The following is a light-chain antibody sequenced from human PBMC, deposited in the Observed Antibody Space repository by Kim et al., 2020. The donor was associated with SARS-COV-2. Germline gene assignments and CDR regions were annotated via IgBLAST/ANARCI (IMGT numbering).Light chain of an antibody. J-gene: IGLJ3*02. Sequence: SYELTQPPSVSVAPGQTARLACGGSDIGRKNVHWYQQKPGQAPVLVIYYDSDRTSGIPERFSGSNSGNTATLTISRVEAGDEADYYCQVWDSSTDHVVFGGGTKVTVL. CDR3: QVWDSSTDHVV. CDR1: DIGRKN. V-gene: IGLV3-21*04. CDR2: YDS.